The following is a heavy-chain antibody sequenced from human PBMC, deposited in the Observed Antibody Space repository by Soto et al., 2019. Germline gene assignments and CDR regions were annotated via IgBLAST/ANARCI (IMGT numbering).Heavy chain of an antibody. CDR1: GGTFSSYA. V-gene: IGHV1-69*05. CDR2: IIPIFGTA. CDR3: AAAFYFRVRGVGNYYGMDV. J-gene: IGHJ6*02. Sequence: GASVKVSCKASGGTFSSYAISWVRQAPGQGLEWMGGIIPIFGTADYAQKFQERVTITRDMSTSTAYMELSSLRSEDTAVYYCAAAFYFRVRGVGNYYGMDVWGQGTTVTVSS. D-gene: IGHD3-10*01.